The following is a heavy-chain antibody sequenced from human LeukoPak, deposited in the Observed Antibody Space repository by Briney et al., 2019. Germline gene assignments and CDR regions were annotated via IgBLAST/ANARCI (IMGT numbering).Heavy chain of an antibody. J-gene: IGHJ4*02. CDR1: GFTFSSYA. D-gene: IGHD1-7*01. CDR2: ISGTGGST. CDR3: AKARTPWDPLRITGTTGVFDY. Sequence: GGSLRLSCAASGFTFSSYAMSWVRQAPGKGLEWVSAISGTGGSTYYADSVKGRFTISRDNSKNTLYLQMNSLRAEDTAVYYCAKARTPWDPLRITGTTGVFDYWGQGTLVTVSS. V-gene: IGHV3-23*01.